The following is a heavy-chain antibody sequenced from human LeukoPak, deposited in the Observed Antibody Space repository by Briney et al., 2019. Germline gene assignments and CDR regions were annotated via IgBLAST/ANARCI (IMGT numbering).Heavy chain of an antibody. J-gene: IGHJ6*03. Sequence: GSSVKVSCKASGGTFSSYAISWVRQAPGQGLEWMGGIIPIFGTANYAQKFQGRVTITADESTSTAYMELSSLRSEDTAVYYCASGTGERGYYYYMDVWGKGTTVTVSS. D-gene: IGHD7-27*01. CDR1: GGTFSSYA. V-gene: IGHV1-69*01. CDR2: IIPIFGTA. CDR3: ASGTGERGYYYYMDV.